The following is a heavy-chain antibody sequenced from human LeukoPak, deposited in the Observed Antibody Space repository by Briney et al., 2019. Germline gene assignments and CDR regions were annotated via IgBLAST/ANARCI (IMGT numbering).Heavy chain of an antibody. Sequence: GGSLRLSCVASGFTFSSYSMNWVRQAPGKGLEWVSSISSSSSYIYYADSVKGRFTISRDNARNSLYLQMNSLRAEDTAVYYCARDRWELLRGDYWGQGTLVTVSS. CDR3: ARDRWELLRGDY. V-gene: IGHV3-21*01. CDR1: GFTFSSYS. D-gene: IGHD1-26*01. CDR2: ISSSSSYI. J-gene: IGHJ4*02.